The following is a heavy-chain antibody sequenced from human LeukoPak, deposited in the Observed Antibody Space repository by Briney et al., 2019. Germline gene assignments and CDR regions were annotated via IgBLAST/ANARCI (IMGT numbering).Heavy chain of an antibody. CDR3: ARDLGDYGDYKGSFDY. J-gene: IGHJ4*02. V-gene: IGHV3-7*01. CDR2: IKRDGSEK. D-gene: IGHD4-17*01. Sequence: GGSLRLSCAASGFTFSSYWMSWVRQAPGKGLEWVANIKRDGSEKYYVDSVKGRFTISRDNAKNSLYLQMNSLRAEDTAVYYCARDLGDYGDYKGSFDYWGQGTLVTVSS. CDR1: GFTFSSYW.